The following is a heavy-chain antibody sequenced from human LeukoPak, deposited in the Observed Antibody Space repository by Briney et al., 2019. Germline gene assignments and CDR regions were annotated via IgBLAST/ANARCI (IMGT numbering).Heavy chain of an antibody. CDR3: ATSGYSSGWVSYYFDY. V-gene: IGHV3-21*01. D-gene: IGHD6-19*01. CDR1: GFTFSSYS. J-gene: IGHJ4*02. Sequence: PGRSLRLSCAASGFTFSSYSMTWVRQAPGRGLEWVSSISSSSSYMYYADSVKGQFTISRDNAKNSLYLQMNSLRAEDTAVYYCATSGYSSGWVSYYFDYWGQGTLVTVSS. CDR2: ISSSSSYM.